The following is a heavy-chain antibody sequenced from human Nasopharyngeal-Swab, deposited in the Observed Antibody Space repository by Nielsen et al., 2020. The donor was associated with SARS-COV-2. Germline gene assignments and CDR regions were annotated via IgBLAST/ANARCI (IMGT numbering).Heavy chain of an antibody. J-gene: IGHJ3*02. CDR3: ARDGYGNGAFDI. V-gene: IGHV1-69*13. Sequence: SVKVSCKASGGTFSSYAISWVRQAPGQGLEWMGGIIPIFGTANYAQKFQGRVTITADESTSTAYMELSSPRSEDTAVYYCARDGYGNGAFDIWGQGTMVTVSS. CDR1: GGTFSSYA. CDR2: IIPIFGTA. D-gene: IGHD1-1*01.